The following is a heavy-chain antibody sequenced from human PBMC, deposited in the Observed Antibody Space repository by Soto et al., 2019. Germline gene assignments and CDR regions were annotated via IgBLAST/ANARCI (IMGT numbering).Heavy chain of an antibody. J-gene: IGHJ4*02. CDR3: ARGGEGYYYDSSGYYVGSGFDY. CDR1: GYSISSGYY. Sequence: SETLSLTCAVSGYSISSGYYWGWIRQPPGKGLEWIGSIYHSGSTYYNPSLKSRVTISVDTSKNQFPLKLSSVTAADTAVYYCARGGEGYYYDSSGYYVGSGFDYWGQGTLVTVSS. D-gene: IGHD3-22*01. CDR2: IYHSGST. V-gene: IGHV4-38-2*01.